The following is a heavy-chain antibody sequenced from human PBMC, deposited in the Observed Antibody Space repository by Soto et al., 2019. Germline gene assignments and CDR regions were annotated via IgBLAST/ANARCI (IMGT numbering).Heavy chain of an antibody. CDR1: GGSISSGDYY. D-gene: IGHD3-9*01. CDR3: ARAAYDILTGRYYYGMDV. Sequence: PSETLSLTCTVSGGSISSGDYYWSWIRQPPGKGLEWIGYIYYSGSTYYNPSLKSRVTISVDTSKNQFSLKLSSVTAADTAVYYCARAAYDILTGRYYYGMDVWGQGTTVTVSS. J-gene: IGHJ6*02. CDR2: IYYSGST. V-gene: IGHV4-30-4*01.